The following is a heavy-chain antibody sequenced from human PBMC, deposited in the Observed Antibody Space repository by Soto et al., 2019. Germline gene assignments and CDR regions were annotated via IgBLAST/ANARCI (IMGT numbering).Heavy chain of an antibody. D-gene: IGHD6-13*01. V-gene: IGHV1-69*12. CDR1: GGTFSSYA. Sequence: QVQLVQSGAEVKKPGSSVKVSCKASGGTFSSYAISWVRQAPGQGLEWMGGIIPIFGTANYAQKFQGRVTITADESTSTAYMGLSSLRSEDTAVYYCASGWYSSSWYSGWFDPWGQGTLVTVSS. CDR3: ASGWYSSSWYSGWFDP. J-gene: IGHJ5*02. CDR2: IIPIFGTA.